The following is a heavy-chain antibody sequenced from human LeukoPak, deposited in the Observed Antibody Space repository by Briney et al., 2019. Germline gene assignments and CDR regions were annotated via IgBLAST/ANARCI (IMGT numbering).Heavy chain of an antibody. V-gene: IGHV4-39*01. D-gene: IGHD3-9*01. Sequence: SETLCLTCTVSGGSISSSSYYWGWIRQPPGKGLEWIGSMYCSGSTFYNPSLQSRVTISVDTSKNQFSLNLSSVTTADTAVYYCARVGGYDMSTGYYPDYWDQGTLVTVFS. CDR1: GGSISSSSYY. CDR2: MYCSGST. CDR3: ARVGGYDMSTGYYPDY. J-gene: IGHJ4*02.